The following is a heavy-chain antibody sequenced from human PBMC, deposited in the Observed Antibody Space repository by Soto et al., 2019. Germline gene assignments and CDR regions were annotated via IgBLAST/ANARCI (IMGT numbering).Heavy chain of an antibody. CDR3: AGTSKAGYCSGGSCRH. CDR1: EGSRGSSGYY. CDR2: IYYSGST. J-gene: IGHJ4*02. V-gene: IGHV4-39*01. Sequence: PLQTVSFTGTVSEGSRGSSGYYCGWIRQPAGKGLGWIGSIYYSGSTYYNPSLTIRVTISADTPKNQFSPKLSSVTAADTAVYYCAGTSKAGYCSGGSCRHWGQPPIVSVS. D-gene: IGHD2-15*01.